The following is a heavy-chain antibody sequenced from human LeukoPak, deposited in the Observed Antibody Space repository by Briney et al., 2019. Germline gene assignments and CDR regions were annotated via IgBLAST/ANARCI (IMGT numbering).Heavy chain of an antibody. J-gene: IGHJ5*02. V-gene: IGHV1-69*05. CDR3: ARDVHGDYGSGWFDP. CDR1: GYTFTNYG. CDR2: IMPLFGTA. Sequence: GASVKVSCKASGYTFTNYGITWVRQAPGQGLEWLGGIMPLFGTAGYAQKFQGRVTITKDESTRTVYLELTSLTSDDTAVYYCARDVHGDYGSGWFDPWGQGTLVSVSS. D-gene: IGHD4-17*01.